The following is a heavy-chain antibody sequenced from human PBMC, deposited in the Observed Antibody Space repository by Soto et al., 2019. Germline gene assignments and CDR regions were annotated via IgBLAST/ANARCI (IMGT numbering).Heavy chain of an antibody. J-gene: IGHJ3*02. CDR1: GFTLSRHT. V-gene: IGHV3-21*01. D-gene: IGHD3-22*01. Sequence: GGSLRLSCAASGFTLSRHTMNRVRQAPGKGLEWVSFIGSRTSDIYYADSVKGRFTISRDNAKNSLYLDLTRLRAEDTAVYFCVRDYYDTSGYQNNFDMWGQGTMVTVSS. CDR2: IGSRTSDI. CDR3: VRDYYDTSGYQNNFDM.